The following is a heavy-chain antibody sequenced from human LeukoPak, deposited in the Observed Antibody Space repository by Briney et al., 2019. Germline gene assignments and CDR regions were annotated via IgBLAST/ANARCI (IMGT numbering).Heavy chain of an antibody. CDR2: IYPGDSDT. CDR3: ARCYGDYLGYFDY. D-gene: IGHD4-17*01. J-gene: IGHJ4*02. Sequence: GESLKISCQGSGYSFTSYWIGWVRQMPGKGLEWMGIIYPGDSDTRYSPSFQGQVTISADKSISTAYLQWSSLRASDTAMYYCARCYGDYLGYFDYWGQGTLVTVSS. CDR1: GYSFTSYW. V-gene: IGHV5-51*01.